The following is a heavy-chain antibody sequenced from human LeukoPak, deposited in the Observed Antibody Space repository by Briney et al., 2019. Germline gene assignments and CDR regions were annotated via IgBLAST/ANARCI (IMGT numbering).Heavy chain of an antibody. CDR2: IWYDGSNK. CDR1: GFTFSSYG. V-gene: IGHV3-33*08. D-gene: IGHD5-18*01. J-gene: IGHJ4*02. Sequence: QPGGSLRLSCAASGFTFSSYGMHWVRQAPGKGLEWVAVIWYDGSNKYYADSVKGRFTISRDNSKNTLYLQMNSLRAEDTAVYYCARDARGYSYGDNFDYWGQGTLVTVSS. CDR3: ARDARGYSYGDNFDY.